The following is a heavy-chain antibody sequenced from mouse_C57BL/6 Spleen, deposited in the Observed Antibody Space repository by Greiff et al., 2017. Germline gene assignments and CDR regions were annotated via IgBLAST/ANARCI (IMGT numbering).Heavy chain of an antibody. J-gene: IGHJ2*01. V-gene: IGHV1-50*01. D-gene: IGHD1-1*01. CDR3: AREGDFTTVVADY. Sequence: QVQLQQPGAELVKPGASVKLSCKASGYTFTSYWLQWVKPRPGQGLEWIGEIDPSDSYTNYNPKFKGKATVTVDTASSTAYMQLSSLTSEDSAVYYCAREGDFTTVVADYWGQGTTLTVSS. CDR1: GYTFTSYW. CDR2: IDPSDSYT.